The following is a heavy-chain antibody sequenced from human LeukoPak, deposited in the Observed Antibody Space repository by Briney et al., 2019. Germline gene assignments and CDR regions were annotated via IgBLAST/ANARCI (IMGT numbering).Heavy chain of an antibody. D-gene: IGHD3-22*01. CDR3: ARVGLDSSGYYFPFDY. J-gene: IGHJ4*02. Sequence: ASVKVSCKASGYTFTSYGISWVRQAPGQGIEWMGWISAYNGNTNYAQKLQGRVTMTTDTSTSTAYMELRSLRSDDTAVYYCARVGLDSSGYYFPFDYWGQGTLVTVSS. CDR2: ISAYNGNT. CDR1: GYTFTSYG. V-gene: IGHV1-18*01.